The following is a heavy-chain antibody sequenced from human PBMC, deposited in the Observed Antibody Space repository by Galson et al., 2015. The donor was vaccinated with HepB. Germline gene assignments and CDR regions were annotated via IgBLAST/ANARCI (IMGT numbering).Heavy chain of an antibody. V-gene: IGHV3-7*03. D-gene: IGHD4-23*01. J-gene: IGHJ3*02. Sequence: SLRLSCAASGFTFSSYWMSWVRQAPGKGLEWVANIKQDGSEKYYVDSVKGRFTISRDNAKNSLYLQMNSLRAEDTAVYYCAREMTTVVNREGPSRSAFDIWGQGTMVTVSS. CDR3: AREMTTVVNREGPSRSAFDI. CDR1: GFTFSSYW. CDR2: IKQDGSEK.